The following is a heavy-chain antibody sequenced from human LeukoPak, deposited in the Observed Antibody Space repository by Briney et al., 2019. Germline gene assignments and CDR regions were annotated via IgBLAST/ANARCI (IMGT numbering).Heavy chain of an antibody. CDR2: IYTSGST. J-gene: IGHJ3*02. CDR3: ARQPAPYSSGWYDGFDI. Sequence: SETLSLTCTVSGGSISSGSYYWSWIRQPAGKGLEWIGRIYTSGSTNYNPSLKSRVTISVDTSKNQFSLKLSSVTAADTAVYYCARQPAPYSSGWYDGFDIWGQGTMVTVSA. V-gene: IGHV4-61*02. CDR1: GGSISSGSYY. D-gene: IGHD6-19*01.